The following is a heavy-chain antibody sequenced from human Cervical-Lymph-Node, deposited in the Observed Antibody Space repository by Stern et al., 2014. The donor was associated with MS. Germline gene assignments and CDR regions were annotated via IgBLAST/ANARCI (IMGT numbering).Heavy chain of an antibody. Sequence: VQLVESGAEVKKPGESLKISCKLSGYSFTIYYIAWVRQMPGKGLEWMGGIYPYDSDTTYSPSFQGQVTISADKSITTAYRQWSSLRASDTAMYYCARHVQGFDYWGQGTLVTVSS. CDR3: ARHVQGFDY. J-gene: IGHJ4*02. CDR2: IYPYDSDT. V-gene: IGHV5-51*01. CDR1: GYSFTIYY.